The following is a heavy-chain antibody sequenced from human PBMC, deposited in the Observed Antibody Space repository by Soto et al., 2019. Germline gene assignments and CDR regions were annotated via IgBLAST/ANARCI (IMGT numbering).Heavy chain of an antibody. Sequence: QVQLVQSGAEVKKPGSSVKVSCRASGGTFSSYTISWVRQAPGQGLEWMGRIIPVLGKASYSQKFQGRVTIIAGKSTSIAYLEVNRLRSDDTAVYFCAILPEATVITPTGAFDYWGQGTLVTVSS. J-gene: IGHJ4*02. CDR1: GGTFSSYT. V-gene: IGHV1-69*02. CDR2: IIPVLGKA. D-gene: IGHD1-20*01. CDR3: AILPEATVITPTGAFDY.